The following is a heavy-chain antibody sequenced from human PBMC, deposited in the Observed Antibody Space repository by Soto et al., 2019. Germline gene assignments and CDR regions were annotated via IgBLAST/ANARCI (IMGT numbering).Heavy chain of an antibody. CDR2: IKQDGSEK. Sequence: GGSLRLSCAASGFAFSSYWMSWVRQAPGKGLEWVGNIKQDGSEKHYVDSVRGRFTISRDNAKNSLYLQMNSLRAEDTAVYYCAREASLADWGQGTLVTVSS. CDR3: AREASLAD. CDR1: GFAFSSYW. J-gene: IGHJ4*02. D-gene: IGHD2-15*01. V-gene: IGHV3-7*01.